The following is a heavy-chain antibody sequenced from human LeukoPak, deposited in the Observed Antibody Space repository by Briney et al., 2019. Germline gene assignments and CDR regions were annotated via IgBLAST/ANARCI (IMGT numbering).Heavy chain of an antibody. D-gene: IGHD6-19*01. Sequence: PGGSLRLSCAASGFTFSSYAMSWVRQAPGKGLEWVSAISGSGGSTYYADSVKGRFTISRGNSKNTLYLQMNSLRAEDTAVYYCAKATAVAGVIDYWGQGTLVTVSS. CDR1: GFTFSSYA. CDR3: AKATAVAGVIDY. V-gene: IGHV3-23*01. CDR2: ISGSGGST. J-gene: IGHJ4*02.